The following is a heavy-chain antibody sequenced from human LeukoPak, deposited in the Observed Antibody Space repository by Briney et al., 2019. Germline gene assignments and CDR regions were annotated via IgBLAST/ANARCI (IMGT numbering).Heavy chain of an antibody. Sequence: SRTLSLTCAISGDSVSSNSAAWNWIRQSPSRGLEWLGRTYYRSKWYNDYAVSVKSRITINPDTSKNQFSPQLNSVTPEDTAVYYCARLDRYCTNGVCYPDYWGQGTLVTVSP. V-gene: IGHV6-1*01. CDR2: TYYRSKWYN. CDR3: ARLDRYCTNGVCYPDY. D-gene: IGHD2-8*01. J-gene: IGHJ4*02. CDR1: GDSVSSNSAA.